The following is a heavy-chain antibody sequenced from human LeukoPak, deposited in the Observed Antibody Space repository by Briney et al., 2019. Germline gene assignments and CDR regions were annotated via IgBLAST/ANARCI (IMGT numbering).Heavy chain of an antibody. D-gene: IGHD1-26*01. CDR1: GFTFSSYW. CDR2: IKQDGSEK. CDR3: TTDGIPIFDP. V-gene: IGHV3-7*03. Sequence: QTGGSLRLSCAASGFTFSSYWMSWVRQAPGKGLEWVANIKQDGSEKYYVDSVKGRFTISRDNAKNSLYLQMNSLKTEDTAVYYCTTDGIPIFDPWGQGTLVTVSS. J-gene: IGHJ5*02.